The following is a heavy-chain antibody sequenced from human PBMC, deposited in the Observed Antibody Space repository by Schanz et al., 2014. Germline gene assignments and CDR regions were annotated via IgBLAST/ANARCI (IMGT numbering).Heavy chain of an antibody. V-gene: IGHV3-23*01. CDR1: GFTFSTHA. Sequence: EVQLLESGGGLVPPGGSLRLSCAASGFTFSTHAMHWVRQAPGKGLEWLSVISASGGDTYYADSVKGRFTISRDNFKGALYLQMSSLRAEDTAVYYCAKSLESCPGGRCSRGYFDYWGQGTLVTVSS. J-gene: IGHJ4*02. D-gene: IGHD2-15*01. CDR3: AKSLESCPGGRCSRGYFDY. CDR2: ISASGGDT.